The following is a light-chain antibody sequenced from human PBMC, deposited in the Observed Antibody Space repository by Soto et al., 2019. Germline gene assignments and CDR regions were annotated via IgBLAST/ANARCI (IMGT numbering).Light chain of an antibody. Sequence: QSVLAQPPSASGTPGQRVTISCSGSTSNIGSNTVNWYQHLPGTAPKLLIYTNNQRPSGVPDRFSGSKSGTSASLAISGPQSEDEADYYCAAWDASLNGRVFGTGTKLTVL. CDR2: TNN. V-gene: IGLV1-44*01. J-gene: IGLJ1*01. CDR3: AAWDASLNGRV. CDR1: TSNIGSNT.